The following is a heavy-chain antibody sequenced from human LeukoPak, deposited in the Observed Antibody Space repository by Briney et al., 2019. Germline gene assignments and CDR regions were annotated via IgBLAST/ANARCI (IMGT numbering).Heavy chain of an antibody. CDR2: INHSGST. Sequence: SETLSLTCAVYGGSFSGYYWSWIRQPPGKGLEWIGEINHSGSTNYNPSLKSRVTISVDTSKNQFSLKLSSVTAADTAVYYCATGYLNCCNYWGQGTLVTVSS. CDR1: GGSFSGYY. D-gene: IGHD2-15*01. J-gene: IGHJ4*02. CDR3: ATGYLNCCNY. V-gene: IGHV4-34*01.